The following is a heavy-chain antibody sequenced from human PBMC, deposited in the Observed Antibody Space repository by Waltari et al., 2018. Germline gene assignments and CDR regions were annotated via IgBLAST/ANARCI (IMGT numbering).Heavy chain of an antibody. J-gene: IGHJ4*02. Sequence: EVQLLEYGGDLVPPGGSLRLPCAASAISFSNYAINWVRLAPGTGLEWVSAITVGDDTYYADSVKGRFTISRDTSKDTVHLQMNGLRAEDTAVYYCATPFYNWDDPLHSWGQGTLVTVSS. V-gene: IGHV3-23*01. CDR3: ATPFYNWDDPLHS. CDR1: AISFSNYA. D-gene: IGHD1-20*01. CDR2: ITVGDDT.